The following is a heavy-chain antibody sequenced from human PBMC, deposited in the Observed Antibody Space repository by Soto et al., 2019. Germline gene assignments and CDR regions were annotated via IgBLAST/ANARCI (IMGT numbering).Heavy chain of an antibody. CDR2: ISAYNGNT. D-gene: IGHD3-9*01. Sequence: AAVKVSCKASGYTFTSYGISWVRQAPLQGLEWMGWISAYNGNTNYAQKLQGRVTMTTDTSTSTAYTELRSLRSDDTAVYYCARDSHYDILTGYYPLGYYYGMDVWGQGTTVTVSS. J-gene: IGHJ6*02. CDR3: ARDSHYDILTGYYPLGYYYGMDV. CDR1: GYTFTSYG. V-gene: IGHV1-18*01.